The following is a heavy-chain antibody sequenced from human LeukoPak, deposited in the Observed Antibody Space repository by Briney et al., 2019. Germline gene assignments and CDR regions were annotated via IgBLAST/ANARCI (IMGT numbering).Heavy chain of an antibody. CDR2: IRYSGSA. D-gene: IGHD3-22*01. CDR1: GFTFSSFA. CDR3: ARLVYDSRGYYFDY. J-gene: IGHJ4*02. V-gene: IGHV4-59*08. Sequence: PGGSLRLSCSASGFTFSSFAIHWVRQAPGKGLEWIGYIRYSGSANYNPSLRSRVTTSIDTSKNQFFLKLSSVTAADTAVYHCARLVYDSRGYYFDYWGQGTLVIVSS.